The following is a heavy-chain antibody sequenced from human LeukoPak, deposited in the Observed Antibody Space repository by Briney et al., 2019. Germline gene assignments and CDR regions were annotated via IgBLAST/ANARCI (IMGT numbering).Heavy chain of an antibody. D-gene: IGHD1-14*01. Sequence: ASVKVSCKTSGYPFTTYEINWVRQAAGQGLEWMGWVHPNTGNTAYAQRFQGRVTMTRDTSISTAHMELSSLTSNDTAVYFCGRGPRNDPWGQGTLVTVSS. V-gene: IGHV1-8*01. CDR1: GYPFTTYE. CDR3: GRGPRNDP. CDR2: VHPNTGNT. J-gene: IGHJ5*02.